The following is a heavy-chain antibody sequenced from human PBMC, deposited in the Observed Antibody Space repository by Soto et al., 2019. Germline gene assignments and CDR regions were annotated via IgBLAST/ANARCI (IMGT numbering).Heavy chain of an antibody. CDR1: GGTFSSYA. V-gene: IGHV1-69*13. CDR2: IIPTFGTA. Sequence: SVKVSCKASGGTFSSYAISWVRQAPGQGLEWMGGIIPTFGTANYAQKFQGRVTITADESTSTAYMELSSLRSEDTAVYYCARDMASSSPYFDYWGQGTLVTVSS. CDR3: ARDMASSSPYFDY. D-gene: IGHD3-10*01. J-gene: IGHJ4*02.